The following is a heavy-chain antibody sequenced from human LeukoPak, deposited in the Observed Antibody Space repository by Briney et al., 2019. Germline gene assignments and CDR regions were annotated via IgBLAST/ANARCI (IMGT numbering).Heavy chain of an antibody. D-gene: IGHD3-9*01. J-gene: IGHJ4*02. V-gene: IGHV1-18*01. CDR1: GYTFTSYG. CDR2: ISAYNGNT. Sequence: ASVKVSCKASGYTFTSYGISWARQAPGQGLEWMGWISAYNGNTNFAQKLQGRVTMTTDTSTSTAYMDLRSLRSDDTAVYYCARDQAATNTQVRFCLDWGQGTLVTVSS. CDR3: ARDQAATNTQVRFCLD.